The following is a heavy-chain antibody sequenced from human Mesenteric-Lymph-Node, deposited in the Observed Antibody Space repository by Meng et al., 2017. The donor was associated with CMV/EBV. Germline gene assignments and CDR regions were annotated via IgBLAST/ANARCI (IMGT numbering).Heavy chain of an antibody. V-gene: IGHV1-2*02. CDR3: ARTLGYCTNGVCSNGMDV. CDR1: GYTFTGYY. CDR2: INPNSGGT. Sequence: ASVKVSCKSFGYTFTGYYMHWVRQAPGQGLEWMGWINPNSGGTNYAQKFQGRVTMTRDTSISTAYMELSRLRSDDTAVYYCARTLGYCTNGVCSNGMDVWGQGTTVTVSS. J-gene: IGHJ6*02. D-gene: IGHD2-8*01.